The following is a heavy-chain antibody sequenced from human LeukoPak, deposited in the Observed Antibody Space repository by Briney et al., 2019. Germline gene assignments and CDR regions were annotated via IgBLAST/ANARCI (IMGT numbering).Heavy chain of an antibody. Sequence: SVKVSCKASGGTLSCYAISWVRQAPGQGLEWMGGIIPIFGTANYAQKFQGRVTITTDESTSTAYMELSSLRSEDTAVYYCASYSSGWYEFDYWGQGTLVTVSS. CDR2: IIPIFGTA. CDR1: GGTLSCYA. V-gene: IGHV1-69*05. D-gene: IGHD6-19*01. J-gene: IGHJ4*02. CDR3: ASYSSGWYEFDY.